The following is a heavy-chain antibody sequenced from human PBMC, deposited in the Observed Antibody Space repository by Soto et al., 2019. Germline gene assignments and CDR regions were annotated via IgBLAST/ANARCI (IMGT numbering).Heavy chain of an antibody. Sequence: PGGSLRLSCAASGFTFSDYYMSWIRQAPGKGLEWVSYISSSSSYTNYADSVKGRFTIPRDNAKNSLYLQMNSLRAEDTAVYYCARTPDCTNGVCSAGFDYWGQGTLVTVCS. J-gene: IGHJ4*02. CDR3: ARTPDCTNGVCSAGFDY. V-gene: IGHV3-11*06. CDR2: ISSSSSYT. CDR1: GFTFSDYY. D-gene: IGHD2-8*01.